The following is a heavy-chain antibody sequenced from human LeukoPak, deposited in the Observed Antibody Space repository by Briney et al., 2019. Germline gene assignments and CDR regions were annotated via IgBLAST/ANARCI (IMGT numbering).Heavy chain of an antibody. Sequence: SETLSLTCTVSGGSISSGGYYWSWIRQHPGKGLEWIGYIYYSGSTYYNPSLKSRVTISVDTSKNQFSLKLNSVIAADAAVYYCARDEDGYNRFDSWGQGTLVTVSS. D-gene: IGHD5-24*01. CDR1: GGSISSGGYY. CDR3: ARDEDGYNRFDS. J-gene: IGHJ4*02. CDR2: IYYSGST. V-gene: IGHV4-31*03.